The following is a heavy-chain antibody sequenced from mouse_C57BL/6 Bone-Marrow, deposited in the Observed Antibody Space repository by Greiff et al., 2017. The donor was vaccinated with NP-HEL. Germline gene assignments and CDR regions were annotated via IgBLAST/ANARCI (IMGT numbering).Heavy chain of an antibody. Sequence: QLQESGPELVKPGASVKISCKASGYSFTDYNMNWVKQSNGKSLEWIGVINPNYGTTSYNQKFKGKATLTVDQSSSTAYMQLNSLTSEDSAVYYCAEGGQLRLQGLYFDVWGTGTTVTVSS. D-gene: IGHD3-2*02. CDR1: GYSFTDYN. CDR3: AEGGQLRLQGLYFDV. V-gene: IGHV1-39*01. CDR2: INPNYGTT. J-gene: IGHJ1*03.